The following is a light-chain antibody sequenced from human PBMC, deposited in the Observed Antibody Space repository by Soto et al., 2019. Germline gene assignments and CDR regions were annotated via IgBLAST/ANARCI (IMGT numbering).Light chain of an antibody. CDR3: CSYVGRNTLV. J-gene: IGLJ1*01. CDR1: SSDVGGYNY. V-gene: IGLV2-11*01. CDR2: DVN. Sequence: QSALTQPRSVSGSPGQSVTISCTGTSSDVGGYNYVSWYQQHPAKAPKLMIYDVNKRPSGVPDRFSGSKSGNTASLTISGLRAEDEADYYCCSYVGRNTLVFGTGTKVTVL.